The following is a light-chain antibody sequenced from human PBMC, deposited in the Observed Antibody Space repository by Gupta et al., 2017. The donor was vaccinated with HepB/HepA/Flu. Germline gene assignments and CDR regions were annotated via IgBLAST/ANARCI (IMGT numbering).Light chain of an antibody. CDR2: HND. J-gene: IGLJ3*02. V-gene: IGLV1-47*01. CDR3: AAWDERLSGWV. Sequence: QSVVTQSPSQSGTPWQRVTISCSGSSSNIGRNYVCWYQQLPGTAPKLLICHNDQRPSGVPHRFSASKAGTSASLVISGLRSEDDADYYCAAWDERLSGWVFGGGTKLTVL. CDR1: SSNIGRNY.